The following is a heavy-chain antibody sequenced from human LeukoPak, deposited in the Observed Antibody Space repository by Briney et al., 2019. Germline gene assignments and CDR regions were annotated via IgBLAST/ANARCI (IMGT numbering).Heavy chain of an antibody. CDR3: ARGGSYSFDY. Sequence: NPGGSLRLSCAASGFTFSNAWMSWVRQAPGKGLEWVGRIKSNTDGGTTDYAAPVKGRFTISRDDSKNTLYLQMNSLRAEDTAVYYCARGGSYSFDYWGQGTLVTVSS. J-gene: IGHJ4*02. CDR1: GFTFSNAW. V-gene: IGHV3-15*01. D-gene: IGHD1-26*01. CDR2: IKSNTDGGTT.